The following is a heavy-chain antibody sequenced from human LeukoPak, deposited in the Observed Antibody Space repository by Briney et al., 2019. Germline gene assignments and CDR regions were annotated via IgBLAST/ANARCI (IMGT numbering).Heavy chain of an antibody. J-gene: IGHJ3*01. CDR1: GYTFTGYY. D-gene: IGHD5-12*01. CDR2: INPNSGGT. V-gene: IGHV1-2*02. CDR3: ALWEIVHYAFDF. Sequence: ASVKVSCKASGYTFTGYYMHWVRQAPGQGLEWMGWINPNSGGTNYAQKFQGRVTMTRDTSIGTAYMELNRLRSDDTAVYYCALWEIVHYAFDFWGQGTMVTVSS.